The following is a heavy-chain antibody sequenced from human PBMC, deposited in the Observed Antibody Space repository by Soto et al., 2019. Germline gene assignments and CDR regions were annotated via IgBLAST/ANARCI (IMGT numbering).Heavy chain of an antibody. CDR2: IYRSGRT. Sequence: SETLSLTCTVSGGTISHYYWSWIRQPHGGGREWMGYIYRSGRTDYNPSLKSRVTISVHMSKNQFSLDLSSVTAADTAVYYCARGTWLNPTPYYFDYWGQGALVTVSS. J-gene: IGHJ4*02. V-gene: IGHV4-59*01. CDR1: GGTISHYY. D-gene: IGHD1-1*01. CDR3: ARGTWLNPTPYYFDY.